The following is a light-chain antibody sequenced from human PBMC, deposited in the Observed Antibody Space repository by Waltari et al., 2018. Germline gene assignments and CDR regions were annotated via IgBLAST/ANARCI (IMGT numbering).Light chain of an antibody. CDR3: QSYDSALRNVV. CDR2: DNS. J-gene: IGLJ2*01. Sequence: QSALTQPPSLSGAPGQRASISCTGKTSHFGAGYDVNWYQQLPGAAPKLLIYDNSNRPSGVPDRFSGSKSGTSASLAITGLQADDEADYYCQSYDSALRNVVFGGGTKLTV. V-gene: IGLV1-40*01. CDR1: TSHFGAGYD.